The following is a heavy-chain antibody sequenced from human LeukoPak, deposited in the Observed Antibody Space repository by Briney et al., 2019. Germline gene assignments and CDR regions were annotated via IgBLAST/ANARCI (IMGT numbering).Heavy chain of an antibody. CDR3: ARRAEGGESFDY. CDR2: ISTAGNT. J-gene: IGHJ4*02. Sequence: SETLSLTCTVSGDSITSGGYYWSWIPHHPGEALKWIGYISTAGNTYYNPSLKSRVIVSYDTSKNQFSLKLTSVTAADTAVYYCARRAEGGESFDYWGQGTLVTVSS. CDR1: GDSITSGGYY. V-gene: IGHV4-31*03. D-gene: IGHD3-10*01.